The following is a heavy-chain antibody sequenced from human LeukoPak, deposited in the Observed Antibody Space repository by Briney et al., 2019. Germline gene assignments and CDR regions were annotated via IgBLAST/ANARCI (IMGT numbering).Heavy chain of an antibody. CDR3: ATEPAGITGTIGDY. D-gene: IGHD1-7*01. J-gene: IGHJ4*02. CDR1: GGTFSSYA. CDR2: IIPIFGTA. Sequence: ASVKVSCKASGGTFSSYAISWVRQAPGQGLEWMGGIIPIFGTANYAQKFQGRVTITTDESTSTAYMELSSLRSEDTAVYYCATEPAGITGTIGDYWGQGTLVTVSS. V-gene: IGHV1-69*05.